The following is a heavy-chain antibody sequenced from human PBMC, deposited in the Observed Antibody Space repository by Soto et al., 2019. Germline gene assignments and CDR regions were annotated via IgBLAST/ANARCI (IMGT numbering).Heavy chain of an antibody. Sequence: LRLSCAASGFTFDDYAMHWVRQAPGKGLEWVSGISWNSGSIGYADSVKGRFTISRDNAKNSLYLQMNSLRAEDTALYYCAKSELLAYCGGDCYPGKYFQHWGQGTLVTVSS. CDR3: AKSELLAYCGGDCYPGKYFQH. J-gene: IGHJ1*01. V-gene: IGHV3-9*01. D-gene: IGHD2-21*01. CDR1: GFTFDDYA. CDR2: ISWNSGSI.